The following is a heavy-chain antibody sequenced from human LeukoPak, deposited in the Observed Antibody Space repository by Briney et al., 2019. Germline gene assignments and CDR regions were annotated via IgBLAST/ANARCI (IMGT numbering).Heavy chain of an antibody. Sequence: QAGGSLRLSCAASGFTFSSYAMSWVRQAPGKGLEWVSAISGSGGSTYCADSVKGRFTISRDNSKNTLYLQMNSLRAEDTAVYYCARAFNYLFPYGMDVWGQGTTVTVSS. CDR2: ISGSGGST. D-gene: IGHD1-7*01. V-gene: IGHV3-23*01. CDR1: GFTFSSYA. J-gene: IGHJ6*02. CDR3: ARAFNYLFPYGMDV.